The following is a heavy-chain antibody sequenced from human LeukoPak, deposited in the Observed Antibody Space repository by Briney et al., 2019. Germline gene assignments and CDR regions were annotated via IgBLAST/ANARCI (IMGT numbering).Heavy chain of an antibody. J-gene: IGHJ4*02. CDR1: GFTFSSSA. CDR2: INNVGSHI. D-gene: IGHD5-18*01. CDR3: ARSHEGYSYGDR. Sequence: PGGSLRLSCAASGFTFSSSAMNWVRQAPGKGLEWVSSINNVGSHIYYADPVKGRFTISRDNAKNTLYLQMNSLRTEDTAVYYCARSHEGYSYGDRWGQGSLVTVSS. V-gene: IGHV3-21*01.